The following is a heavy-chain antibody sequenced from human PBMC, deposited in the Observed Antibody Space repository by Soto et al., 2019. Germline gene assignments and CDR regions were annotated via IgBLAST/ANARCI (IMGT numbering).Heavy chain of an antibody. CDR2: MNPNSGNT. CDR3: ARGSRPQYYYDILTGSSKPPRFDP. CDR1: GYTFTSYD. V-gene: IGHV1-8*01. J-gene: IGHJ5*02. Sequence: ASVKVSCKASGYTFTSYDINWVRQATGQGLEWMGWMNPNSGNTGYAQKFQGRVTMTRNTSISTAYMELSSLRSEDTAVYYCARGSRPQYYYDILTGSSKPPRFDPWGQGTLVTVSS. D-gene: IGHD3-9*01.